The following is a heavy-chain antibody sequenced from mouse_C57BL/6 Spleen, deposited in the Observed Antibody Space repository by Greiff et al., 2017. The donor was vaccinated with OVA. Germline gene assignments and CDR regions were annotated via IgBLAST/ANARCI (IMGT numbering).Heavy chain of an antibody. D-gene: IGHD1-1*01. Sequence: QVQLQQPGAELVKPGASVKMSCKASGYTFTSYWITWVKQRPGQGLEWIGDIYPGSGSTNYNEKFKSKATLTVDTSSSTAYMQLSSLTSEDSAVYYWARWGGSSAWFAYWGQGTLVTVSA. J-gene: IGHJ3*01. CDR3: ARWGGSSAWFAY. CDR2: IYPGSGST. CDR1: GYTFTSYW. V-gene: IGHV1-55*01.